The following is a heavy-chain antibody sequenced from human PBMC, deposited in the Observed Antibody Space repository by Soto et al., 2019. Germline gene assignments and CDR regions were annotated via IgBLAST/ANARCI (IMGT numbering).Heavy chain of an antibody. CDR1: GGSISTYY. J-gene: IGHJ6*02. V-gene: IGHV4-31*03. D-gene: IGHD4-17*01. CDR3: ARDVTTVTPGGYYYYGMDV. CDR2: IYYSGST. Sequence: NPSLTCSVSGGSISTYYGSWIRQHPGKGLEWIGYIYYSGSTYYNPSLKSRVTISVDTSKNQFSLKLSSVTAADTAVYYCARDVTTVTPGGYYYYGMDVWGQGTTVTVSS.